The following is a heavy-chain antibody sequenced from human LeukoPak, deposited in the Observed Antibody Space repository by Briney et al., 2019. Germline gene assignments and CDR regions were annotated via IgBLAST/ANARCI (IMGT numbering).Heavy chain of an antibody. Sequence: PSETLSLTCTVSGGSISSYYWSWIRQPPGKGLEWIGYTYYSGSTNYNPSLKSRVTISVDTSKNQFSLKLSSVTAADTAVYYCARGYYYDSSGYYGDWFDPWGQGTLVTVSS. CDR1: GGSISSYY. J-gene: IGHJ5*02. V-gene: IGHV4-59*01. D-gene: IGHD3-22*01. CDR3: ARGYYYDSSGYYGDWFDP. CDR2: TYYSGST.